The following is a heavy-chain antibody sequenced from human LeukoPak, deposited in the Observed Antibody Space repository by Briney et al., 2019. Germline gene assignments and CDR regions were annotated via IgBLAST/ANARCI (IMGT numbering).Heavy chain of an antibody. D-gene: IGHD3-10*01. CDR2: IYHSGST. CDR3: ARVGRFGERGTD. V-gene: IGHV4-30-2*01. J-gene: IGHJ4*02. Sequence: PSETLSLTCAVSGGSISSGGYFWSWIRQPPGKGLEWIGYIYHSGSTYYNPSLKSRVTISVDRSKNQFSLKLSSVTAADTAVYYCARVGRFGERGTDWGQGTLVTVSS. CDR1: GGSISSGGYF.